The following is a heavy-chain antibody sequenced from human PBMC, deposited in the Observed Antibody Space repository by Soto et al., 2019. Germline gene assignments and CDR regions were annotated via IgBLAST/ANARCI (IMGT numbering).Heavy chain of an antibody. J-gene: IGHJ4*02. V-gene: IGHV3-30*18. D-gene: IGHD5-12*01. CDR2: ISNDGSYK. Sequence: QVQLVESGGGVVQPGRSLRLSCTASGFSFRSYVMHWVRQAPGKGLEWVALISNDGSYKYYADSVKGRFTISRDNSKNKLHLQMNSLRSEDKGVYHCAKLALERGYIAYDEVDYWGQGTLAPVSS. CDR1: GFSFRSYV. CDR3: AKLALERGYIAYDEVDY.